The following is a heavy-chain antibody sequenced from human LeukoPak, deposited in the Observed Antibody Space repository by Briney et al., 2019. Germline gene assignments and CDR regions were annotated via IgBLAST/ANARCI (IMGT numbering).Heavy chain of an antibody. CDR2: ISSSSSYI. D-gene: IGHD1-14*01. V-gene: IGHV3-21*01. J-gene: IGHJ4*02. CDR3: AREGPTTGGYFDY. Sequence: GGSLRLSCAASGFTFSSYSMNWVRQAPGKGLEWVSSISSSSSYIYYADSVKGRFTISRDNAKNTLYLQMNSLRAEDTAVYFCAREGPTTGGYFDYWGQGTLVTVSS. CDR1: GFTFSSYS.